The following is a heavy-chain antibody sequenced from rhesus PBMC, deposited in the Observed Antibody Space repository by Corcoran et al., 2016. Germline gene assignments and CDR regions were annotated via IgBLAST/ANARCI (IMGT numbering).Heavy chain of an antibody. D-gene: IGHD3-9*01. V-gene: IGHV4-169*01. CDR3: ARAAGLDAFDF. CDR1: GGSISSSY. CDR2: IYGSGSST. J-gene: IGHJ3*01. Sequence: QLQLQESGPGLVKPSETLSVTCAVSGGSISSSYWSWIRQPPGKGLEWIGYIYGSGSSTNYNPSLKSRVTLSVDTSKNQLYLKLSSVTTADTAVYYCARAAGLDAFDFWGQGLRVTVSS.